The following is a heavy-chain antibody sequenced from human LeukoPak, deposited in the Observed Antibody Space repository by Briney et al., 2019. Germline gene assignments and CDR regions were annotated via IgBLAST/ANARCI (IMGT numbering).Heavy chain of an antibody. D-gene: IGHD2-15*01. CDR1: GGTFSSYA. CDR2: IIPIFGTA. Sequence: SVKVSCKASGGTFSSYAISWVRQAPGQGLEWMGGIIPIFGTANYAQKFQGRVTITADKSTSTAYMELSSLRSEDTAVYYCARPLGYCSGGSCYDFDYWGQGTLVTVSS. J-gene: IGHJ4*02. V-gene: IGHV1-69*06. CDR3: ARPLGYCSGGSCYDFDY.